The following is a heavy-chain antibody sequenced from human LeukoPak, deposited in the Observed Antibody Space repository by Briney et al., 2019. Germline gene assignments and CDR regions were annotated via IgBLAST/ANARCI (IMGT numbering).Heavy chain of an antibody. D-gene: IGHD3-22*01. Sequence: GGSLRLSCAASGFTFDDYTMHWVRQAPGKGLEWVSLISWDGGSTYYADSVKGRFTISRDNSKNSLYLQMNSLRTEDTALYYCAKEDSSGYYSFDYWGQGTLVTVSS. CDR2: ISWDGGST. J-gene: IGHJ4*02. V-gene: IGHV3-43*01. CDR1: GFTFDDYT. CDR3: AKEDSSGYYSFDY.